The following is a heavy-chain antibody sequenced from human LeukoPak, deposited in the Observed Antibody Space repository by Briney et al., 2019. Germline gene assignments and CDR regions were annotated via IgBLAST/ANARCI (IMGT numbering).Heavy chain of an antibody. D-gene: IGHD3-22*01. CDR1: GFTFNAFG. CDR3: ARDSSGYYLEQLDY. J-gene: IGHJ4*02. CDR2: ISYDGSNK. Sequence: PGGSLRLSCAASGFTFNAFGMNWVRQAPGKGLEWVAVISYDGSNKYYADSVKGRFTISRDNSKNTLYLQMNSLRAEDTAVYYCARDSSGYYLEQLDYWGQGTLVTVSS. V-gene: IGHV3-30*03.